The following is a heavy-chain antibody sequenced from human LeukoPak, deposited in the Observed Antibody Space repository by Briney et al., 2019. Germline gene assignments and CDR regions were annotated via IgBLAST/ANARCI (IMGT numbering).Heavy chain of an antibody. V-gene: IGHV4-39*01. Sequence: SETLSLTCTVSGGSISSTSYYWGWIRQPPGKGLEWIGSIYYSGSTYYHPSLKSRVTTSVDTSKNQFSLKLSSLTAADTAVYYCARALSDDAFDIWGQGTMVTVSS. CDR2: IYYSGST. CDR1: GGSISSTSYY. CDR3: ARALSDDAFDI. J-gene: IGHJ3*02.